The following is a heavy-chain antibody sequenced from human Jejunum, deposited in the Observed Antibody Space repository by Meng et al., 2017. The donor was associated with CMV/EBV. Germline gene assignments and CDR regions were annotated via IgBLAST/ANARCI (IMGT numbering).Heavy chain of an antibody. Sequence: LVEAGGAWGQTGGSLVLSCACSGISVTIMSWTGVRRTPGKGLEWVSVIDSGGDKTYYADSVKGRFTISRDSSRNTLYLQMTSLRAGDTALYYCARGAMSFESWGQGTLVTVSS. V-gene: IGHV3-66*01. CDR2: IDSGGDKT. CDR1: GISVTIMS. J-gene: IGHJ5*01. CDR3: ARGAMSFES.